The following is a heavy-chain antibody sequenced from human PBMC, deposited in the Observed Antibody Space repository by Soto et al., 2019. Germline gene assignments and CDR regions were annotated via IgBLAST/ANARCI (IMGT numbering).Heavy chain of an antibody. D-gene: IGHD3-10*01. Sequence: PSETLSLTCTVSGASISSGGYYWSWIRQHPGKGLEWIGYIFYSGSTCYNPSFKSRVTISVDTSKNQFSLKLSSVTAADTAVYYCASGRTYYYGSGSYSPNYYFDYWGQGTLVTVS. CDR3: ASGRTYYYGSGSYSPNYYFDY. J-gene: IGHJ4*02. V-gene: IGHV4-31*03. CDR2: IFYSGST. CDR1: GASISSGGYY.